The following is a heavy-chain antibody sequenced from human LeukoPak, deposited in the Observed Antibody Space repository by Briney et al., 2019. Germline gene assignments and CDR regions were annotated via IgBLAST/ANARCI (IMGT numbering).Heavy chain of an antibody. V-gene: IGHV3-7*01. CDR3: ARDGPSSFGVHDY. D-gene: IGHD3-3*01. Sequence: PGGSLRLSCVGSGFSFSGYWLDWVRQAPGKGLEWVANINQDGREENYVGSVKGRFTISRNNAKNTLYLQMNSLRAEDTAVYYCARDGPSSFGVHDYWGQGTLVTVSS. CDR2: INQDGREE. CDR1: GFSFSGYW. J-gene: IGHJ4*02.